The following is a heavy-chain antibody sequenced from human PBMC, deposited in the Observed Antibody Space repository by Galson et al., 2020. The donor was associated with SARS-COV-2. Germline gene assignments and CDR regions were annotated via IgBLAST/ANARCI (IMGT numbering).Heavy chain of an antibody. CDR2: IFSNDEK. Sequence: SGPTLVKPTETLTLTRTVSGFSLSNARMGVSWIRQPPGKALEWLAHIFSNDEKSYSTSLKSRLTISKDTSKSQVVLTMTNMDPVDTATYYCARIILDCSGGSCYWLGDYWGQGTLVTVSS. CDR3: ARIILDCSGGSCYWLGDY. V-gene: IGHV2-26*01. J-gene: IGHJ4*02. CDR1: GFSLSNARMG. D-gene: IGHD2-15*01.